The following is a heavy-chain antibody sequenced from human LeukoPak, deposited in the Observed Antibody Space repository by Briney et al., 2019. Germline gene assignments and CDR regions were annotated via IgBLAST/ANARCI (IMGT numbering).Heavy chain of an antibody. CDR2: ISPPSTYI. Sequence: QPGRPRRLSCEAPGVRFSSYSRNWVRQTPRKGLEWVSSISPPSTYIYYADSVKGRFTISRDNAKNSLYLQMNSLRAEDTAVYYCTIHMYDGYEGSSDTTMVRSPWGQGTLVTVSS. D-gene: IGHD5-18*01. CDR1: GVRFSSYS. CDR3: TIHMYDGYEGSSDTTMVRSP. J-gene: IGHJ5*02. V-gene: IGHV3-21*01.